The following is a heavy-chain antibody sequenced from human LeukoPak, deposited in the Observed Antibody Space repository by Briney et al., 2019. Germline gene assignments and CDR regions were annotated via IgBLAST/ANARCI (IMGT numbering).Heavy chain of an antibody. CDR3: AKDIRVRRVRDYYFDY. D-gene: IGHD3-22*01. J-gene: IGHJ4*02. CDR1: GFTFDDYT. V-gene: IGHV3-43*01. CDR2: ISWDGGST. Sequence: GGSLRLSCAASGFTFDDYTMHWVRQAPGKGLEWVSLISWDGGSTYYADSVKGRFTISRDNSKNSLYLQMNSLRTEDTALYYCAKDIRVRRVRDYYFDYWGQGTLVTVSS.